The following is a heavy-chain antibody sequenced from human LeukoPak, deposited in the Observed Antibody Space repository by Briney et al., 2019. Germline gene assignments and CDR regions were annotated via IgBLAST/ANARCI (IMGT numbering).Heavy chain of an antibody. D-gene: IGHD2-2*01. CDR3: ARPSLGYCSSTSCYYDY. V-gene: IGHV3-30-3*01. CDR2: ISYDGSNK. Sequence: GGSLRLSCAASGFTFSSYAMHWVRQAPGKGLEWVAVISYDGSNKYYADSVKGRFTISRDNAKNSLYLQMNSLRAEDTAVYYCARPSLGYCSSTSCYYDYWGQGTLVTVSS. CDR1: GFTFSSYA. J-gene: IGHJ4*02.